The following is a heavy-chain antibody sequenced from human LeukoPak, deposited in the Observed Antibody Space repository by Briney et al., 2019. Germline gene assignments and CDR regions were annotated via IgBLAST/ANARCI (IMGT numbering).Heavy chain of an antibody. D-gene: IGHD2-15*01. Sequence: PGGSLRLCCAASGFTFSSNAMSWVRKAPGKGLEWISSISGSGGATYYADSVKGRFTISRDNSKNTLYLQMNSLRAEDTAVYYCAKDRFCSGGSCYSDYRGQGTLVTVSS. J-gene: IGHJ4*02. CDR3: AKDRFCSGGSCYSDY. CDR2: ISGSGGAT. V-gene: IGHV3-23*01. CDR1: GFTFSSNA.